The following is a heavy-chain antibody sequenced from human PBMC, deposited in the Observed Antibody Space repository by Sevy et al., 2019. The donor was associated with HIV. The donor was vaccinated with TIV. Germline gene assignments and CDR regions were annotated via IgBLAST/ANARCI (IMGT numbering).Heavy chain of an antibody. J-gene: IGHJ4*02. Sequence: ASVKVSCKASGYTFTAYYVHWVRQAPGQGLEWMGRINPNSGGTNYAQKFQGRVTMTRDTSISTAYMELSGLRYDDTAVYHCARAYYYDSSGYYFDHWGQGTLVTVSS. CDR1: GYTFTAYY. D-gene: IGHD3-22*01. CDR2: INPNSGGT. CDR3: ARAYYYDSSGYYFDH. V-gene: IGHV1-2*06.